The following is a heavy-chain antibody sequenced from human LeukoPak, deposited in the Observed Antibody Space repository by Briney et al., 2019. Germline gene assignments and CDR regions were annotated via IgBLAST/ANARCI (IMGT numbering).Heavy chain of an antibody. D-gene: IGHD6-6*01. Sequence: ASVKVSCKASGYTFSSYEINWARQATGQGLEWMGWMNPNSANTGYAQKFQGRVTMTRDTSISTAYMELSGLTSEDTAVYYCARGSSTSSLLAYWGQGTLLTVSS. J-gene: IGHJ4*02. CDR1: GYTFSSYE. CDR3: ARGSSTSSLLAY. CDR2: MNPNSANT. V-gene: IGHV1-8*01.